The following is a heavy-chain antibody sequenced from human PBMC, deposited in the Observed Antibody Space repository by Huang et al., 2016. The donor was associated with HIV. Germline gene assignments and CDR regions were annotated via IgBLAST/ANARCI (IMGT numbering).Heavy chain of an antibody. Sequence: QLVESGGDSVQSGRSLRLSCRGSGFIFNAFAINWFRQSPGKGREWIGCVISKAFGGAAKSAPSVKDRFTVSRDEAKNVAFLQMDNLQVDDTAIYYCSPSGDDYFYFYMDVWGNGTTVIVS. V-gene: IGHV3-49*03. CDR1: GFIFNAFA. CDR2: VISKAFGGAA. CDR3: SPSGDDYFYFYMDV. J-gene: IGHJ6*03. D-gene: IGHD4-17*01.